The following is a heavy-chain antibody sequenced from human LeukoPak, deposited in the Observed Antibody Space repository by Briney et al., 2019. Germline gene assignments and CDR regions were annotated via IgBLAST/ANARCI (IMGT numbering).Heavy chain of an antibody. Sequence: GALRLSCAASGFTFSSYGMSWVRQAPGKGLEWVSAISGGGGSTYYADSVKGRFTISRGNSKNTLYLQMNGLRAEDTAVYYCAKDIERTYYYDSSGHTPGNIWGQGTMVTVSS. V-gene: IGHV3-23*01. CDR3: AKDIERTYYYDSSGHTPGNI. J-gene: IGHJ3*02. CDR2: ISGGGGST. CDR1: GFTFSSYG. D-gene: IGHD3-22*01.